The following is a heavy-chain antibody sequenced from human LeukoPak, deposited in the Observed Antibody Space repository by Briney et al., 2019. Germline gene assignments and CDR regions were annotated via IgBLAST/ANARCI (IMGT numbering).Heavy chain of an antibody. CDR3: IKSRHRIIIPFFDS. D-gene: IGHD3-16*01. Sequence: GGSLRLSCAASGFSFDDYAMHWVRQAPGKGLEWVSGISWNSGSIDYADSVKGRFTISRDNAKNSLYLQMNSLRAEDTALYYCIKSRHRIIIPFFDSWGQGTLVTVSS. J-gene: IGHJ4*02. V-gene: IGHV3-9*01. CDR2: ISWNSGSI. CDR1: GFSFDDYA.